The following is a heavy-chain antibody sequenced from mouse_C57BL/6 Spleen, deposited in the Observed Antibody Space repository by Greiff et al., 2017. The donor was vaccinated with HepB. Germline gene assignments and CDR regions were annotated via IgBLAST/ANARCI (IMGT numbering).Heavy chain of an antibody. CDR2: INYDGSST. CDR1: GFTFSDYY. CDR3: ARKGLGPYFDY. J-gene: IGHJ2*01. D-gene: IGHD4-1*01. V-gene: IGHV5-16*01. Sequence: EVMLVESEGGLVQPGSSMKLSCTASGFTFSDYYMAWVRQVPEKGLEWVANINYDGSSTYYLDSLKSRFIISRDNAKNILYLQMSSLKSEDTATYYCARKGLGPYFDYWGQGTTLTVSS.